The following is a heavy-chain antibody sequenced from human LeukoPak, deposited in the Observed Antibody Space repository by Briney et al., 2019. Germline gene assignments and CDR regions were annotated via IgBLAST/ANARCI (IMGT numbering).Heavy chain of an antibody. CDR3: ARGSVWGPPDY. Sequence: SETLSLTCTVSGGSISSYYWSWIRQPPGKGLGWIGYIYYSGSTNYNPSLKSRVTISVDTSKNQFSLKLSSVSAADTAVYYCARGSVWGPPDYWGQGTLVTVSS. V-gene: IGHV4-59*08. D-gene: IGHD3-16*01. J-gene: IGHJ4*02. CDR1: GGSISSYY. CDR2: IYYSGST.